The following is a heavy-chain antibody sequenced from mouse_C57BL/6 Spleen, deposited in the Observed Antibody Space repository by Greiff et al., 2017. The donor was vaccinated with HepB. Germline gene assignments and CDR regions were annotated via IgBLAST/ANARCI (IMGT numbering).Heavy chain of an antibody. CDR1: GFTFSDYG. CDR3: ARQYYYGNYYAMDY. V-gene: IGHV5-17*01. CDR2: ISSGSSTI. J-gene: IGHJ4*01. D-gene: IGHD1-1*01. Sequence: EVQVVESGGGLVKPGGSLKLSCAASGFTFSDYGMHWVRQAPEKGLEWVAYISSGSSTIYYADTVKGRFTISRDNAKNTLFLQMTSLRSEDTAMYYCARQYYYGNYYAMDYWGQGTSVTVSS.